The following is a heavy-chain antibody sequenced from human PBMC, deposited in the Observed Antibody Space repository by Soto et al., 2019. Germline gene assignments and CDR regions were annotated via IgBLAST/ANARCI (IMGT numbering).Heavy chain of an antibody. CDR1: GFTFSSYA. CDR2: ISYDGSNK. J-gene: IGHJ3*02. CDR3: ARGLGLGKRWLQSSAFDI. V-gene: IGHV3-30-3*01. Sequence: QVQLVESGGGVVQPGRSLRLSCAASGFTFSSYAMHWVRQAPGKGLEWVAVISYDGSNKYYADSVKGRFTISRDNSKNTRYLQMNSLRAEDTAVYYCARGLGLGKRWLQSSAFDIWGQGTMVTVSS. D-gene: IGHD5-12*01.